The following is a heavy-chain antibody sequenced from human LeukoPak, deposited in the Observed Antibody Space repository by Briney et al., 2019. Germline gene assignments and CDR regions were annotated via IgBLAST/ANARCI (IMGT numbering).Heavy chain of an antibody. Sequence: SETLTLTCTVSGGSISSYYWSWSRQPPGKGLEWLGYIYYSGSTNYNPSLKSRVTISVDTSKNQFSLKLSSVTAADTAVYYCARLQGGYSYGSFDYWGQGTLVTVSS. CDR2: IYYSGST. J-gene: IGHJ4*02. CDR1: GGSISSYY. D-gene: IGHD5-18*01. V-gene: IGHV4-59*08. CDR3: ARLQGGYSYGSFDY.